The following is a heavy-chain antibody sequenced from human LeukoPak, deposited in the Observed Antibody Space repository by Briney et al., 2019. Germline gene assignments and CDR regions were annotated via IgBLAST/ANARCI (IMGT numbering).Heavy chain of an antibody. D-gene: IGHD2-15*01. CDR3: ARGIGYCSGGSCLPGPY. V-gene: IGHV4-34*01. Sequence: PSETLSLTCAVYGGSFSGYYWSWIRQPPGKGLEWIGDINHSGSTNYNPSLKSRVTISVDTSKNQFSLKLSSVTAADTAVYYCARGIGYCSGGSCLPGPYWGQGTLVTVSS. J-gene: IGHJ4*02. CDR1: GGSFSGYY. CDR2: INHSGST.